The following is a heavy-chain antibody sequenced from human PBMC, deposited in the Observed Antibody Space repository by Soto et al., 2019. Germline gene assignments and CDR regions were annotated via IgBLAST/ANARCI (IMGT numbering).Heavy chain of an antibody. V-gene: IGHV3-23*01. Sequence: GGSLRLSCAASGFTFSSYAMSWVRQAPGKGLEWVSAISGSGGSTYYADSVKGRFTISRDNSKNTLYLQMNSLRAEDTAVYYCAKDAGYSYGYSPQTNWFDPWGQGTLVTVSS. D-gene: IGHD5-18*01. CDR1: GFTFSSYA. CDR3: AKDAGYSYGYSPQTNWFDP. J-gene: IGHJ5*02. CDR2: ISGSGGST.